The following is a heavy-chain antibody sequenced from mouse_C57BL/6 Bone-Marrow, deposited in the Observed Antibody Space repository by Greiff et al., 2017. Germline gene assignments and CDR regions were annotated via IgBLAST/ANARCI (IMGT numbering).Heavy chain of an antibody. CDR3: ARGLLLRYS. CDR1: GFTFSSYA. CDR2: ISDGGSYT. V-gene: IGHV5-4*03. Sequence: EVKLMESGGGLVKPGGSLKLSCAASGFTFSSYAMSWVRQTPEKRLEWVATISDGGSYTYYPDNVKGRFTISRDNAKNNLYLQMSHLKSEDTAMYYCARGLLLRYSRGQGTLVPASA. D-gene: IGHD1-1*01. J-gene: IGHJ3*01.